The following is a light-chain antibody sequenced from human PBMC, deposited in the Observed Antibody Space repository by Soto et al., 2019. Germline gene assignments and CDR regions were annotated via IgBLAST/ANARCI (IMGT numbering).Light chain of an antibody. CDR2: AAS. Sequence: EIVLTQSPDTLSLSPGERATLFCRASQTLSINSLAWYQQKPGQAPRLLNYAASTRDTGIPDRFNGSGSGTDFALTINRLEPEDFAVYYCQQYDGAPLTFGPGTKVDVK. CDR3: QQYDGAPLT. J-gene: IGKJ3*01. CDR1: QTLSINS. V-gene: IGKV3-20*01.